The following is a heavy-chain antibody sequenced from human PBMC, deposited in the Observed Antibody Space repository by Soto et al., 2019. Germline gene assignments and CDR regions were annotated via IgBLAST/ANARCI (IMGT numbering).Heavy chain of an antibody. CDR2: INHSGST. J-gene: IGHJ5*02. V-gene: IGHV4-34*01. D-gene: IGHD3-3*01. CDR3: ARGAGLNDFWSGYYAVWFDP. CDR1: GGSFSGYY. Sequence: SETLSLTCAVYGGSFSGYYWSWIRQPPGKGLEWIGEINHSGSTNYNPSLKSRVTISVDTSKNQFSLKLSSVTAADTAVYYCARGAGLNDFWSGYYAVWFDPWGQGTLVTVAS.